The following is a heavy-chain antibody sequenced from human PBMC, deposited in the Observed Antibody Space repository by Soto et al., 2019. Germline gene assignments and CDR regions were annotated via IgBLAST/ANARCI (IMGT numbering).Heavy chain of an antibody. CDR1: GYTFTGYY. CDR3: ARAVTMVRGVIYWFDP. J-gene: IGHJ5*02. V-gene: IGHV1-2*02. CDR2: INPNSGGT. D-gene: IGHD3-10*01. Sequence: ASVKVSCKASGYTFTGYYMHWVRQAPGQGLEWMGWINPNSGGTNYAQKFQGRVTMTRDTSISTAYMELSRLRSDDTAVYYCARAVTMVRGVIYWFDPWGQGTLVTVSS.